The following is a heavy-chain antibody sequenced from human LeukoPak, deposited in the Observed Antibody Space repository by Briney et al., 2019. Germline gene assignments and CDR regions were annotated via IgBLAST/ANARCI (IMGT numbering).Heavy chain of an antibody. J-gene: IGHJ5*02. CDR2: INPNSGGT. CDR3: ARDLGGYCSSTSCYRDWFDP. V-gene: IGHV1-2*02. Sequence: ASVKVSCKASGYSFVGYGITWVRQAPGQGLEWMGWINPNSGGTNYAQKFQGRVTMTRDTSISTAYMELSRLRSDDTAVYYCARDLGGYCSSTSCYRDWFDPWGQGTLVTVSS. D-gene: IGHD2-2*01. CDR1: GYSFVGYG.